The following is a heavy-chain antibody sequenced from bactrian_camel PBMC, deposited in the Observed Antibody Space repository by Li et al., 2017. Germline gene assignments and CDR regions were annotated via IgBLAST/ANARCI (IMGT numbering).Heavy chain of an antibody. D-gene: IGHD4*01. V-gene: IGHV3S29*01. J-gene: IGHJ6*01. CDR2: IYTGDGSA. CDR1: GWDFSTYC. CDR3: AADCFAGTTIAPVDSGV. Sequence: QLVESGGGSVQAGGSLRLSCSASEYSAGSGWDFSTYCMGWFRQAPGKEPEGVATIYTGDGSAYYADSVKGRFTISHDNAKKTLYLQMNSLKPEDTAMYYCAADCFAGTTIAPVDSGVWGQGTQVTVS.